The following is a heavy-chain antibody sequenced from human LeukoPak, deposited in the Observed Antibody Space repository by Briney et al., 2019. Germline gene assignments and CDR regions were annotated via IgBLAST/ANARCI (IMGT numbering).Heavy chain of an antibody. Sequence: ASVKVSCKASGYTFTSYHMHWVRHAPGQGLEWMGIINPSGGSTSYAQKFQGRVTMTRDTSTSTVYMELSSLRSEDTAVYYCARDQGLTRMGYFDYGGQGTLVTVSS. V-gene: IGHV1-46*01. D-gene: IGHD3-22*01. CDR1: GYTFTSYH. J-gene: IGHJ4*02. CDR3: ARDQGLTRMGYFDY. CDR2: INPSGGST.